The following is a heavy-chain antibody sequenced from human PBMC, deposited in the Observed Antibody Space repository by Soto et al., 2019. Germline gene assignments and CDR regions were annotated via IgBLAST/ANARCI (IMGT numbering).Heavy chain of an antibody. CDR2: INAGNGNT. CDR1: GYTFTDYS. Sequence: QVHLVQSGAEVKKPGASVTVSCKASGYTFTDYSMHWVRQAPGQRLEWMGWINAGNGNTRFSQKFQGRVTISRDTSASTAYMELTSLRSEDTAFYYCARDPLISMPTVTLGFLPDYWGQGTLVTVSS. V-gene: IGHV1-3*01. CDR3: ARDPLISMPTVTLGFLPDY. D-gene: IGHD4-17*01. J-gene: IGHJ4*02.